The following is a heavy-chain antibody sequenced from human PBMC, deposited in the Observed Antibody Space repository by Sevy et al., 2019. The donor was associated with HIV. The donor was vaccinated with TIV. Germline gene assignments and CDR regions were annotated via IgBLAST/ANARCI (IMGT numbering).Heavy chain of an antibody. V-gene: IGHV4-61*01. CDR2: IYFTGYT. D-gene: IGHD6-19*01. J-gene: IGHJ4*02. CDR3: ARDRSRAVATPLFDY. Sequence: SETLSLTCTVSGGSVRDGSYYWTWIRQPPGKGLEWIGYIYFTGYTNYKPSLKSRATISVDTSKNQFSLKLSSVTAADTAVYYCARDRSRAVATPLFDYWGQGTLVTVSS. CDR1: GGSVRDGSYY.